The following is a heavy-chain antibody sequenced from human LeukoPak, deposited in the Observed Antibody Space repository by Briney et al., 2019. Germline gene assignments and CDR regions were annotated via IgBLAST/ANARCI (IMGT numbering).Heavy chain of an antibody. Sequence: GGSLRLSCAASGFTLSSFPMSWVRQAPGKGLEWVSVISGSGAITYYADSVRGRFTISRDNSKNTLDLQMNSLRVEDTAVYYCAKERLVGVKGIDYWGQGTLVTVSS. V-gene: IGHV3-23*01. CDR1: GFTLSSFP. CDR2: ISGSGAIT. CDR3: AKERLVGVKGIDY. J-gene: IGHJ4*02. D-gene: IGHD1-26*01.